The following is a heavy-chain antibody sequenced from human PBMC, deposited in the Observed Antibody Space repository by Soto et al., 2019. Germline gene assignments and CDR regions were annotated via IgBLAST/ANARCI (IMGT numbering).Heavy chain of an antibody. V-gene: IGHV1-69*13. J-gene: IGHJ6*02. Sequence: SVKVSCKASGGTFSSYAISWVRQAPGQGLEWMGGIIPIFGTANYAQKFQGRVTITADESTSTAYMELSSLRSEDTAVYYCARGQRKDGRYGMDAWGQGTTVTVSS. CDR1: GGTFSSYA. CDR3: ARGQRKDGRYGMDA. CDR2: IIPIFGTA.